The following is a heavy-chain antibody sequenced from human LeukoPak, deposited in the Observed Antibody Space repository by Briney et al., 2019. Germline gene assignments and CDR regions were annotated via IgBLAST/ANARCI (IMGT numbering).Heavy chain of an antibody. V-gene: IGHV3-66*01. D-gene: IGHD6-19*01. J-gene: IGHJ6*02. CDR2: IYSGGST. CDR3: ARARQWLGGMDV. CDR1: GFTVSSDY. Sequence: GGSLRLSCAASGFTVSSDYMNWVRQAPGKGLEWVSLIYSGGSTYYADSVKGRFTISRDNSKNTLYLQMSSLRAEDTAVYYCARARQWLGGMDVWGQGTTVTVSS.